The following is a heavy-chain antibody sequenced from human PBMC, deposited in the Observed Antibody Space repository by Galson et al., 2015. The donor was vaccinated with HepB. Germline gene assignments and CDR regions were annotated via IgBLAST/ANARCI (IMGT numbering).Heavy chain of an antibody. CDR1: GFTFSSYG. Sequence: SLRLSCAASGFTFSSYGMHWVRQAPGKGLEWVAVIWYDGSNKYYADSVKGRFTISRDNSKNTLYLQMNSLRAEDAAVYYCARDTASGSGSFYPLDYWGQGTLVTVSS. D-gene: IGHD3-10*01. J-gene: IGHJ4*02. CDR2: IWYDGSNK. V-gene: IGHV3-33*08. CDR3: ARDTASGSGSFYPLDY.